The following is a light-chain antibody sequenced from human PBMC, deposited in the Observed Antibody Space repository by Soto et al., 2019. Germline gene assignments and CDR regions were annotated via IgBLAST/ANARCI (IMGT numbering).Light chain of an antibody. V-gene: IGKV1-5*03. CDR2: KAS. Sequence: DIQMTQSPSTLSASVGDRVTITCRASQSISSWLAWYQQKPGKAPKRLIYKASTLESGAPSRFSGSGSGTEFTLTISSLPPDDFATYYCQQYNTYSTFGPGTKVDIK. J-gene: IGKJ3*01. CDR1: QSISSW. CDR3: QQYNTYST.